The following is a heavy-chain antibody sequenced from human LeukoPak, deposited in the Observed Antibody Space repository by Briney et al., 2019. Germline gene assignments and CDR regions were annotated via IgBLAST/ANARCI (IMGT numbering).Heavy chain of an antibody. CDR3: AKDVVQNYFYGMDV. CDR2: ITGSGART. Sequence: PGGSLRLSCAASGITSSAPAMSWLRQAPGKGLEWVSGITGSGARTYYADSVKDRFTISRDNYKNTLYLQMNGLRAEDTAKYYCAKDVVQNYFYGMDVWGQGTTVTVSS. CDR1: GITSSAPA. D-gene: IGHD2-21*01. J-gene: IGHJ6*02. V-gene: IGHV3-23*01.